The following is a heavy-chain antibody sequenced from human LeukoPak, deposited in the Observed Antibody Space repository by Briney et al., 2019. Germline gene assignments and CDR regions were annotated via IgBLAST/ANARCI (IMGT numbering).Heavy chain of an antibody. CDR2: ISGSGGST. Sequence: SGGSLRLSCAASGFHFSTYAMSWVRQAPGKGLEWVSAISGSGGSTYYADSVKGRFTISRDNSKNTLYLQMNSLRAEDTAVYYCAKSPFVYYYDSSGYPLGYHYMDVWGKGTTVTVSS. D-gene: IGHD3-22*01. CDR3: AKSPFVYYYDSSGYPLGYHYMDV. J-gene: IGHJ6*03. V-gene: IGHV3-23*01. CDR1: GFHFSTYA.